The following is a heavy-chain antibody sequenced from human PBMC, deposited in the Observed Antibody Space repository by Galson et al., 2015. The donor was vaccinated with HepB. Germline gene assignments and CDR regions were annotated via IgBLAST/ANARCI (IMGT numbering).Heavy chain of an antibody. Sequence: SVKVSCKASGYTFTSYAMNWVRQAPGQGLEWMGWINTNTGNPTYAQGFTGRFVFSLDTSVSTAYLQISSLKAEDTAVYYCATGDSSGWYRPAFDIWGQGTMVTVSS. V-gene: IGHV7-4-1*02. CDR3: ATGDSSGWYRPAFDI. J-gene: IGHJ3*02. CDR2: INTNTGNP. D-gene: IGHD6-19*01. CDR1: GYTFTSYA.